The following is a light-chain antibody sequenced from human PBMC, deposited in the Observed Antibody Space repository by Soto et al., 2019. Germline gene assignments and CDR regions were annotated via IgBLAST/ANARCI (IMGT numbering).Light chain of an antibody. V-gene: IGLV2-23*01. J-gene: IGLJ1*01. CDR3: CSFARGSTSYV. CDR2: EGT. Sequence: QSVLTQPASVSGSPGQSIAISCTGTSSDVGSSNLLSWYQHHPGQAPKLLIYEGTRRPSGVSGRFSGSMSGNTASLTISGLQAEDEAEYYCCSFARGSTSYVFGTGTKVTVL. CDR1: SSDVGSSNL.